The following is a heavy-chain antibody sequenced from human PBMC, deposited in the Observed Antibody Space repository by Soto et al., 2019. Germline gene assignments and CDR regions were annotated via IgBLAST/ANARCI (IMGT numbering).Heavy chain of an antibody. D-gene: IGHD6-13*01. CDR3: ARVSPAPSRYSSSWYSGDFDI. CDR1: GYTFTSYA. Sequence: ASVKVSCKASGYTFTSYAMHWVRQAPGQRLEWMGWINAGNGNTKYSQKFQGRVTITRDTSTSTAYMELSSLRSEDTAVYYCARVSPAPSRYSSSWYSGDFDIWRHGTMVTVSS. J-gene: IGHJ3*02. CDR2: INAGNGNT. V-gene: IGHV1-3*01.